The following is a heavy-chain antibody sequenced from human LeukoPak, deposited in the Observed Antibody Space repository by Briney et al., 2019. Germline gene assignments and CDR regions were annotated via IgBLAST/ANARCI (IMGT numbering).Heavy chain of an antibody. CDR2: ISGSGRTT. CDR3: ATWAPVAADINWFDP. V-gene: IGHV3-23*01. D-gene: IGHD2-15*01. J-gene: IGHJ5*02. CDR1: GFTFTTYD. Sequence: PGGSLRLSCAASGFTFTTYDMTWVRQAPGKGLEWVSGISGSGRTTNYADSVKGRSTISRDNSKNTLFLQMNNLRAEDTAVYYCATWAPVAADINWFDPWGQGTLVTVSS.